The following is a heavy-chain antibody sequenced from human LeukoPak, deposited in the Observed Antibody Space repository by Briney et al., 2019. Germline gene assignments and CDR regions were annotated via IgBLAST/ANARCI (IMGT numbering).Heavy chain of an antibody. J-gene: IGHJ4*02. D-gene: IGHD6-13*01. CDR3: ARGLRREQQLLRAFDY. CDR1: GYTFTNYD. CDR2: MNPNSGNT. V-gene: IGHV1-8*01. Sequence: ASVKVSCKASGYTFTNYDINWVRQASGQGLEWMGWMNPNSGNTGSAQKFQGRVPMTSNTSISTAYMELRRLRSEDTAVYYCARGLRREQQLLRAFDYWGQGTPVTVSS.